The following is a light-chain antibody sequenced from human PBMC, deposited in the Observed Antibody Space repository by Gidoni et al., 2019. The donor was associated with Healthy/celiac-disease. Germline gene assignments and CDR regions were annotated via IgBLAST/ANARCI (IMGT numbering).Light chain of an antibody. CDR1: QSLLHSNGYNY. Sequence: DIVMTQSPLSLPVTPGEPASISCRSSQSLLHSNGYNYLDWYLQKPGQSPQLLIYLGSNRASGVPDRFSGSGSGTDFTLKISRVEAEDVGVYYCMQALQTHCSFGQXTKLEIK. CDR3: MQALQTHCS. V-gene: IGKV2-28*01. CDR2: LGS. J-gene: IGKJ2*04.